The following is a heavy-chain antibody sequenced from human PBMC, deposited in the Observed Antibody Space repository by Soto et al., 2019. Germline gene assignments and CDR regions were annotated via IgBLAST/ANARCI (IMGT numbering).Heavy chain of an antibody. CDR1: GFTFRSYA. CDR2: ISGSGGST. Sequence: GGSLRLSCAASGFTFRSYAMNWVRQAPGKGLEWVSVISGSGGSTYYADSVKGRFTISRDNSKNTLYLQMNGLRAEDTAVYYCARRGPGTYFDYWGQGTLVTVSS. V-gene: IGHV3-23*01. J-gene: IGHJ4*02. CDR3: ARRGPGTYFDY. D-gene: IGHD6-13*01.